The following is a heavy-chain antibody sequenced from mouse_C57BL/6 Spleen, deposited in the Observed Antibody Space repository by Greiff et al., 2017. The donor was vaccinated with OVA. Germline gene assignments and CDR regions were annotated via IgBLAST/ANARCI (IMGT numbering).Heavy chain of an antibody. J-gene: IGHJ2*01. CDR1: GFTFSDYG. CDR3: ARSPYYYGSTPYYFDY. CDR2: ISSGSSTI. V-gene: IGHV5-17*01. Sequence: EVKLVESGGGLVKPGGSLKLSCAASGFTFSDYGMHWVRQAPEKGLEWVAYISSGSSTIYYADTVKGRFTISRVNAKNTLFLQMTSLRSEDTAMYYCARSPYYYGSTPYYFDYWGQGTTLTVSS. D-gene: IGHD1-1*01.